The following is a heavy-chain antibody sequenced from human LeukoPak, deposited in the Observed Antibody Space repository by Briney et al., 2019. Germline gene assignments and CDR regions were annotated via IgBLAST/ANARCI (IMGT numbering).Heavy chain of an antibody. D-gene: IGHD4-23*01. J-gene: IGHJ6*02. V-gene: IGHV4-59*01. Sequence: PSETLSLTCTVSGGSLSNYYWTWIRQPPGKGLEWIVYIYYSGSTNYNPSLESRVTISINTSKNQFSLKLTSVTAADTAVYYCARVYAYGGNSYYYYGMDVWGQGTTVTVSS. CDR2: IYYSGST. CDR1: GGSLSNYY. CDR3: ARVYAYGGNSYYYYGMDV.